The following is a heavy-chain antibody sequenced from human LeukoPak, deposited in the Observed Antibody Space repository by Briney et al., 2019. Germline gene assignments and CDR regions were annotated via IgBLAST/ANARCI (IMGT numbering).Heavy chain of an antibody. Sequence: GGSLRLSCAASGFTFSSYGMHWVRQAPGKGLEWVAVISYDGSNKYYADSVKGRFTITRDNSKNTLYLQMNSLRAEDTAVYYCAKGHWRLLWFGELLSEVYFDYWGQGTLVTVSS. CDR3: AKGHWRLLWFGELLSEVYFDY. V-gene: IGHV3-30*18. D-gene: IGHD3-10*01. CDR2: ISYDGSNK. CDR1: GFTFSSYG. J-gene: IGHJ4*02.